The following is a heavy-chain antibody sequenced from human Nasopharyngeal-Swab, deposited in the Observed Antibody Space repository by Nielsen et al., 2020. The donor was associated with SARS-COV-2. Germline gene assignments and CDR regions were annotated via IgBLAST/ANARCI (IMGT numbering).Heavy chain of an antibody. V-gene: IGHV4-4*02. CDR3: ARVPAGCSSTSCYLID. CDR2: IFHGWLI. D-gene: IGHD2-2*01. Sequence: SETLSLTCAVSGAFISSPNWWNWVRQSPGRGLAWIGEIFHGWLINYNPSLKSRVTISIDNSKNQFSLKLNSMTAADTAVYYCARVPAGCSSTSCYLIDWGQGILVTVSS. J-gene: IGHJ4*02. CDR1: GAFISSPNW.